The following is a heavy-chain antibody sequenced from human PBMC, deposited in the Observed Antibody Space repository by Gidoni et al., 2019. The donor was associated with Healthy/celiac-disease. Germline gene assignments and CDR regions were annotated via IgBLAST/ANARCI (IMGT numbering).Heavy chain of an antibody. J-gene: IGHJ4*01. Sequence: QVQLVQSGAEVKKPGSSVKVSCKDSGGTFSSYAIRWVRQAPGQGLEWVGGIVPIFGTANCAQQFQGRVTITAYESASTAYLVLSGLGSEDTAVYYCARDPSDGYDYWGHGTLVTFSS. CDR3: ARDPSDGYDY. CDR2: IVPIFGTA. CDR1: GGTFSSYA. V-gene: IGHV1-69*01. D-gene: IGHD5-12*01.